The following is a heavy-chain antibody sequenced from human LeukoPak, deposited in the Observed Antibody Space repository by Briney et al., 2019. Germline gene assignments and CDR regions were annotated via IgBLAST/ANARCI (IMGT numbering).Heavy chain of an antibody. V-gene: IGHV1-46*01. CDR1: GYTFTGYY. J-gene: IGHJ4*02. CDR2: INPSGGST. Sequence: AASVKVSCKASGYTFTGYYMHWVRQAPGQGLEWMGVINPSGGSTSYAQKFQGRVTMTRDTSTTTVYMELSSLRSEDTAVYYCAREGDTVMARRYFDYWGQGTLVTVSS. CDR3: AREGDTVMARRYFDY. D-gene: IGHD5-18*01.